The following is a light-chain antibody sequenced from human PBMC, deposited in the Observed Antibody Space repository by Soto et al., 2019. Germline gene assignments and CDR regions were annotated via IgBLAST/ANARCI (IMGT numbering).Light chain of an antibody. V-gene: IGLV2-14*01. J-gene: IGLJ3*02. CDR3: SSYTRSSTLV. CDR2: EVT. CDR1: SSDVGGYNY. Sequence: QSALTQPASVSGSPGQSITISCTGTSSDVGGYNYVSWYQQHPGKAPKLMIYEVTNRPSGVSIRFSGSKSGNTASLTISGLQAEDEAVYYCSSYTRSSTLVFGGGTKVTVL.